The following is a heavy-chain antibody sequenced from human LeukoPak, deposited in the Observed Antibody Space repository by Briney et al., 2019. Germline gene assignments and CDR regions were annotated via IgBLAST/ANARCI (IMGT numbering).Heavy chain of an antibody. CDR1: GFTVSSNY. CDR2: IYSGGST. D-gene: IGHD5-24*01. CDR3: ARWGMATVADAFDI. V-gene: IGHV3-53*01. J-gene: IGHJ3*02. Sequence: GRSLRLSCAASGFTVSSNYMSWVRQAPGKGLQWVSVIYSGGSTYYADSVKGRFTISRDNSKNTLYLQVNSLRAEDTAVYYCARWGMATVADAFDIWGQGTMVTVSS.